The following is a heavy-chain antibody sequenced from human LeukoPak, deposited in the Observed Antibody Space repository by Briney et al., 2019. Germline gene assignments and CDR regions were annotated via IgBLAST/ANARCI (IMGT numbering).Heavy chain of an antibody. CDR2: INHNGNVN. D-gene: IGHD3-16*01. CDR1: GFTFSSYW. CDR3: ARGGGLDV. J-gene: IGHJ6*02. Sequence: GGSLRLSCAASGFTFSSYWMNWARQAPGKGLEWVASINHNGNVNYYVDSVKGRFTISRDNAKDSLYLQMSNLRAEDTAVYFCARGGGLDVWGQGATVTVSS. V-gene: IGHV3-7*03.